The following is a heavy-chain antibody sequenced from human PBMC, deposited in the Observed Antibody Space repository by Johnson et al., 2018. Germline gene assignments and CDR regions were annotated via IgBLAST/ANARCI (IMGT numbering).Heavy chain of an antibody. Sequence: QVQLVQSGGGVVQPGRSLRFSCVASGITFSGYGVHWVRQAPGKGLEWVAVISYDGSNKYYADSVKGRFTISRDNSKNTLYLQMNSLRAEDTAGYYCARARMPYGDYLEYFQHWGQGTRVTVSS. J-gene: IGHJ1*01. CDR3: ARARMPYGDYLEYFQH. V-gene: IGHV3-30*03. D-gene: IGHD4-17*01. CDR2: ISYDGSNK. CDR1: GITFSGYG.